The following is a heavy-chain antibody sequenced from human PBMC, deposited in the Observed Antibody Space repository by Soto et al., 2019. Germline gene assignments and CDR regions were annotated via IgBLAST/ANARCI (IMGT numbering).Heavy chain of an antibody. D-gene: IGHD6-25*01. Sequence: TFSSYDMHWVRQATGKGLEWVSAIGTAGDTYYPGSVKGRFTISRENAKNSLYLQMNSLRAEDTAVYYCARDSGLAWFDPWGQGTLVTVSS. CDR1: TFSSYD. CDR2: IGTAGDT. V-gene: IGHV3-13*01. CDR3: ARDSGLAWFDP. J-gene: IGHJ5*02.